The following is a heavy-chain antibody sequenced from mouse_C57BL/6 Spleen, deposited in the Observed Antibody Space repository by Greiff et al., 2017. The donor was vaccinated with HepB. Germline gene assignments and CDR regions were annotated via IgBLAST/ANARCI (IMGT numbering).Heavy chain of an antibody. Sequence: QVHVKQSGAELVKPGASVKISCKASGYAFSSYWMNWVKQRPGKGLEWIGQIYPGDGDTNYNGKFKGKAPLTADKSSSTAYMQRSSLTSEDSAVYFCARGYYGSSHDYWGQGTTLTVSS. CDR2: IYPGDGDT. CDR1: GYAFSSYW. CDR3: ARGYYGSSHDY. D-gene: IGHD1-1*01. V-gene: IGHV1-80*01. J-gene: IGHJ2*01.